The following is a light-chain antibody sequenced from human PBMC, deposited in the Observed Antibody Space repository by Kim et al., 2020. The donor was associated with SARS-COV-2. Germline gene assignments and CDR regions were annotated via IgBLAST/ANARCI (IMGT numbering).Light chain of an antibody. CDR2: SNN. CDR1: SSNIGSNT. Sequence: QPVLTQPPSASGTPGQWVTIPCSGSSSNIGSNTVNWYQQVPGTAPKLLIYSNNQRPSGVPDRFSGSKSGTSASLAISGLQSEDEADYYCATWDDSLNARVFGGGTQLTVL. J-gene: IGLJ3*02. V-gene: IGLV1-44*01. CDR3: ATWDDSLNARV.